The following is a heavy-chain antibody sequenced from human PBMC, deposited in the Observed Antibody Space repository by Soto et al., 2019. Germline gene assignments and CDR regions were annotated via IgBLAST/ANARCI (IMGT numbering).Heavy chain of an antibody. CDR3: ARDGYNWNYANYYYGMDF. Sequence: PGGSLRLSCAASGFTFSSYTMNWVRQAPGKGLEWVSYISSSSSTISYADSVKGRFTISRDNAKNSLYLQMNSLRDEDTAVYYCARDGYNWNYANYYYGMDFWGQGTTVTVSS. J-gene: IGHJ6*02. V-gene: IGHV3-48*02. CDR2: ISSSSSTI. CDR1: GFTFSSYT. D-gene: IGHD1-7*01.